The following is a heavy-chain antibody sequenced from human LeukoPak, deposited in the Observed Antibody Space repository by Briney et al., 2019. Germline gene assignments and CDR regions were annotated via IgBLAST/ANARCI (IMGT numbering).Heavy chain of an antibody. V-gene: IGHV1-8*02. Sequence: ASVKVSCKASGYTFTSYDINWVRQATGQGLEWMGWMNPNSGNTGYAQKFQGRVTMTRDMSTSTVYMELSSLRSEDTAVYYCARGAPDYYDSSGYYSTHDYWGQGTLVTVSS. CDR2: MNPNSGNT. D-gene: IGHD3-22*01. CDR3: ARGAPDYYDSSGYYSTHDY. J-gene: IGHJ4*02. CDR1: GYTFTSYD.